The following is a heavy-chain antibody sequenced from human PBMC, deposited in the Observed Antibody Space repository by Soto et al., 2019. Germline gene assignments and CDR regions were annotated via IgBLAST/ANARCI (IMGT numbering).Heavy chain of an antibody. CDR3: ARDLLGSAGHFDY. Sequence: GGSLRLSCAASGFVFSSFGMHWVRQAPGKGLEWVTMIWYDGSNRYYADSVKGRFTISRDNSRNTVYLQMNSLRAEDTAVCYCARDLLGSAGHFDYWGQGTLVTVSS. J-gene: IGHJ4*02. D-gene: IGHD6-13*01. CDR2: IWYDGSNR. V-gene: IGHV3-33*01. CDR1: GFVFSSFG.